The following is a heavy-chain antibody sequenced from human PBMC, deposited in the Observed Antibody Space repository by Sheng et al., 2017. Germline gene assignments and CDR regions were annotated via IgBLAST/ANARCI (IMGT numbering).Heavy chain of an antibody. Sequence: QVQLVQSGAEVKKPGSSVKVSCKASGGTFSSYAISWVRQAPGQGLEWMGGIIPILGIANYAQKFQGRVTITADKSTSTAYMELSSLRSEDTAVYYCARDQNVLRFLGGGNYFDYWGQGTLVTVSS. CDR1: GGTFSSYA. V-gene: IGHV1-69*04. CDR2: IIPILGIA. CDR3: ARDQNVLRFLGGGNYFDY. D-gene: IGHD3-3*01. J-gene: IGHJ4*02.